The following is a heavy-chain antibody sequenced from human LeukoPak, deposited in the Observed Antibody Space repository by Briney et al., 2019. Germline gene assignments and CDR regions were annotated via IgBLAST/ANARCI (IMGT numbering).Heavy chain of an antibody. V-gene: IGHV3-66*04. CDR2: INSGGTT. CDR3: ARLGSDGYNSMGWWY. J-gene: IGHJ4*02. Sequence: GGSLRLSCVASGFNVSSTYMNWVRQAPGKGLEWVSLINSGGTTYYPDSVKGRFTISRDNSKNTLYLQMNSLRAEDTAVYYCARLGSDGYNSMGWWYWGQGTLVTVSS. D-gene: IGHD5-24*01. CDR1: GFNVSSTY.